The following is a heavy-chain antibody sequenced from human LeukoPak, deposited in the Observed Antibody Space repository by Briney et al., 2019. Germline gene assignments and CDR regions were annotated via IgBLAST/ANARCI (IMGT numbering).Heavy chain of an antibody. D-gene: IGHD3-10*01. J-gene: IGHJ4*02. Sequence: ASVKVSCKASGGSFSSYAIRLVRQPPGPGLEWMGRIIPIFDTANYPQTFPGRVTITTDESTSKAYIELGNLRSQATPVYYCASGPHYYGACYWGQGTLVTVSS. V-gene: IGHV1-69*05. CDR3: ASGPHYYGACY. CDR1: GGSFSSYA. CDR2: IIPIFDTA.